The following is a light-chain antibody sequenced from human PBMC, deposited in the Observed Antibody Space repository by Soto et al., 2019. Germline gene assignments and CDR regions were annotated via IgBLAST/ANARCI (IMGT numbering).Light chain of an antibody. J-gene: IGKJ1*01. CDR1: QRISSW. V-gene: IGKV1-5*01. Sequence: GDRVTITCRASQRISSWWAWYQQKPGKAPKLLIYDASSLESGVPSRFSGSGSGTEFTLTISSLQPDDFATYYCQQYNSYPTCGQGTKVEIK. CDR3: QQYNSYPT. CDR2: DAS.